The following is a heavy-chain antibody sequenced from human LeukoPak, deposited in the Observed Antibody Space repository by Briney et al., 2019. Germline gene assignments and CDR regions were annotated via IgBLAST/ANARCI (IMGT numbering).Heavy chain of an antibody. J-gene: IGHJ6*03. Sequence: GGSLRLSCAASGFTLRDFWMSWVRQAPGKGLEWVANIKQDGSKKDYVDSVKGRFTISRDNAKNSLYLQMNSLRAEDTAVYYCARDLIEQWLVHYYYYYYMDVWGKGTTVTVSS. CDR2: IKQDGSKK. CDR1: GFTLRDFW. V-gene: IGHV3-7*01. D-gene: IGHD6-19*01. CDR3: ARDLIEQWLVHYYYYYYMDV.